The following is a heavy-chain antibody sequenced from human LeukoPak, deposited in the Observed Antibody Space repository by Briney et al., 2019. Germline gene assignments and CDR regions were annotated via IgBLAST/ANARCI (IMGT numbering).Heavy chain of an antibody. J-gene: IGHJ1*01. CDR1: GGSIRSGSYY. CDR2: IYTSGST. Sequence: SQTLSLTCTVSGGSIRSGSYYWSWIRQPAGKGLEWIGRIYTSGSTNNNPSLKSRVTISEDTSKNQFSLKLSAVTAADTAVYYCARPHPTYGCNREGYFQHWGQGTLVTVSS. V-gene: IGHV4-61*02. CDR3: ARPHPTYGCNREGYFQH. D-gene: IGHD1-14*01.